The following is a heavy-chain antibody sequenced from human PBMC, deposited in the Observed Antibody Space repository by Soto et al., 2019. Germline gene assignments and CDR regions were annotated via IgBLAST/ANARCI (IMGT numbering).Heavy chain of an antibody. J-gene: IGHJ4*02. CDR3: AMEYCSGGSCRGHFDY. Sequence: QVQLQESGPGLVKPSGTLSLTCAVSSGSISSSNWWSWVRQPPGKGLEWIGEIYHSGRTNYNPSLKSRVTISVDKSKNQFSLKLSSVTAADTAVYYCAMEYCSGGSCRGHFDYWGQGTLVTVSS. V-gene: IGHV4-4*02. CDR2: IYHSGRT. D-gene: IGHD2-15*01. CDR1: SGSISSSNW.